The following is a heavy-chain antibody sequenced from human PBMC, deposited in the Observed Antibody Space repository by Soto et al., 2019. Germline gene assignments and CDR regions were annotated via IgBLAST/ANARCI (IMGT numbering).Heavy chain of an antibody. CDR3: ARGVIVVVPAAIFARGEASYYYGMDV. CDR1: GGSFSGYY. J-gene: IGHJ6*02. D-gene: IGHD2-2*01. V-gene: IGHV4-34*01. CDR2: INHSGST. Sequence: SETLSLTCAVYGGSFSGYYWSWIRQPPGKGLEWIGEINHSGSTNYNPSLKSRVTISVDTSKNQFSLKLSSVTAADTAVYYCARGVIVVVPAAIFARGEASYYYGMDVWGQGTTVTASS.